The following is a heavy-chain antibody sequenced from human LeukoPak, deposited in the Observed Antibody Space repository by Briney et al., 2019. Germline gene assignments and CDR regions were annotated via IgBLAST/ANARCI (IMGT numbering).Heavy chain of an antibody. D-gene: IGHD6-13*01. J-gene: IGHJ3*02. CDR3: ARGRAAAGASSAFDI. CDR1: GGSISSYY. V-gene: IGHV4-4*07. Sequence: SETLSLTCTVSGGSISSYYWSWIRQPAGKGLEWIGRIYTSGSTNYNPSLKSRVTMSVDTSKNQFSLKLSSVTAADTAVYYCARGRAAAGASSAFDIWGQGTMVTVSS. CDR2: IYTSGST.